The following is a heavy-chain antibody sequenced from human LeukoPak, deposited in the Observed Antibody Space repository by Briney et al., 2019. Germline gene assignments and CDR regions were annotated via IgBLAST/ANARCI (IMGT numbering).Heavy chain of an antibody. CDR2: INHSGST. J-gene: IGHJ4*02. V-gene: IGHV4-34*01. CDR3: ATVEDTAMVHDY. D-gene: IGHD5-18*01. CDR1: GXSFSGYY. Sequence: SETLSLTCAVYGXSFSGYYWSWIRQPPGKGLEWIGEINHSGSTNYNPSLQSRVTISVDTSKNQFSLKLSSVTAADTAVYYCATVEDTAMVHDYWGQGTLVTVSS.